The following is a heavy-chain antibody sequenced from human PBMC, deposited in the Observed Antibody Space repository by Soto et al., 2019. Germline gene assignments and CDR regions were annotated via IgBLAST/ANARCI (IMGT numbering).Heavy chain of an antibody. CDR2: IYSSGDT. V-gene: IGHV3-66*01. Sequence: EVQLVESGGAWFRPGGSLKPSWPAPGLRFATNYWTGAGQAPGRGLEWISVIYSSGDTYYADSVKGRLTISRDNSRNTLYLQINDLRVEDTAIYYCARDPGYGRGVSFDPWGQGIPVTVSS. J-gene: IGHJ5*02. D-gene: IGHD2-8*01. CDR1: GLRFATNY. CDR3: ARDPGYGRGVSFDP.